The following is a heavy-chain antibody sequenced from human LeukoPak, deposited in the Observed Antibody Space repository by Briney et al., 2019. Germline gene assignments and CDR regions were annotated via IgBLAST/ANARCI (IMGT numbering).Heavy chain of an antibody. Sequence: ASVKVSCKASGYTFTSYDINWVRQATGQGLEWMGWMNPNSGNTGYAQKFQGRVTMTRNTSISTAYMELSSLRSEDTAVYYCAREADMYYYDSSGYHPFVYFDYWGQGTLVTVSS. CDR1: GYTFTSYD. CDR2: MNPNSGNT. D-gene: IGHD3-22*01. CDR3: AREADMYYYDSSGYHPFVYFDY. J-gene: IGHJ4*02. V-gene: IGHV1-8*01.